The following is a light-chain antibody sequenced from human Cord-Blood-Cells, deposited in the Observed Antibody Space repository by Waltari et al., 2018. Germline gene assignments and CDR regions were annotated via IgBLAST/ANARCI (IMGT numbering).Light chain of an antibody. CDR2: AAS. J-gene: IGKJ1*01. Sequence: DIQMTQSPSSLSASVGDGVTITCRASQSISSYLNWYQQKPGKAPKLLIYAASSLQSGVPSRFSGSGSWTDFTLTISSLQPEDFATYYCQQSYSTLGTFGQGTKVEIK. CDR1: QSISSY. CDR3: QQSYSTLGT. V-gene: IGKV1-39*01.